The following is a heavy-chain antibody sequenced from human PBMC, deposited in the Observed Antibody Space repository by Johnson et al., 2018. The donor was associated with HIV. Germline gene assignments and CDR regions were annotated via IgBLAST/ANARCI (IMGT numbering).Heavy chain of an antibody. J-gene: IGHJ3*02. CDR2: IGTAGDT. Sequence: VQLVESGGGLVQPGGSLRLSCAASGFTFSSYDMHWVRQATGKGLEWVSAIGTAGDTYYPGSVKGRFTISRENAKNSLYLQMNSLRAGDTAVYYWARGKGAAAAEAFDIWGQGTMVTVSS. CDR1: GFTFSSYD. CDR3: ARGKGAAAAEAFDI. D-gene: IGHD6-13*01. V-gene: IGHV3-13*01.